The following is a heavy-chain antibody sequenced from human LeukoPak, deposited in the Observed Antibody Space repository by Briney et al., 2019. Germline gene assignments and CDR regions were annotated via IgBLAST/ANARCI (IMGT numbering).Heavy chain of an antibody. CDR3: ARDVDYYGSGSFFNI. D-gene: IGHD3-10*01. CDR2: INPNSGGT. V-gene: IGHV1-2*02. Sequence: ASVKVSCKASGYTFTAYSMHWVRQAPGQGLEWMGWINPNSGGTNYAQKFQGRVTMTRDTSITTAYMELSRLRSDDTAVYYRARDVDYYGSGSFFNIWGQGTMVTVSS. J-gene: IGHJ3*02. CDR1: GYTFTAYS.